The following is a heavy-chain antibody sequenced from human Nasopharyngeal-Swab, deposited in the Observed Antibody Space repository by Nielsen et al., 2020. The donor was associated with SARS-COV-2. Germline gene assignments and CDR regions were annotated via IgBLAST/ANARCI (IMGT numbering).Heavy chain of an antibody. V-gene: IGHV3-11*06. CDR3: ATTVAKAFHI. J-gene: IGHJ3*02. CDR2: ISGGSAYT. Sequence: RQAPGKGLEWLSYISGGSAYTKYDDSVKGRFTISRDNAKNTLLLQMNSLRVEDTAVYFCATTVAKAFHIWGQGTMVTVSS. D-gene: IGHD4-17*01.